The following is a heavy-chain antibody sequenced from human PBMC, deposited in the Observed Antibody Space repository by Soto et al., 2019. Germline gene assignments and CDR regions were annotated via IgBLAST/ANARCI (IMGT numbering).Heavy chain of an antibody. J-gene: IGHJ4*02. CDR1: GYTFTSYG. D-gene: IGHD3-10*01. CDR2: ISAYNGNT. V-gene: IGHV1-18*01. Sequence: ASVKVSCKASGYTFTSYGISWVLQSPGQGLEWMGWISAYNGNTNYAQKLQGRVTMTTDTSTSTAYMELRSLRSDDTAVYYCARDRGFADGNSFDYWGQGTLVTVSS. CDR3: ARDRGFADGNSFDY.